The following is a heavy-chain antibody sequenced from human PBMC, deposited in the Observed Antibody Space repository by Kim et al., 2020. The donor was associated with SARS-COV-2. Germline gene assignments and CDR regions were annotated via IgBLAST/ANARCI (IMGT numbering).Heavy chain of an antibody. D-gene: IGHD3-10*01. CDR3: ARDRFGATTKPVRRGWFDP. J-gene: IGHJ5*02. Sequence: GGSLRLSCAASGFTFSSYSMNWVRQAPGKGLEWVSSISSSSSYIYYADSVKGRFTISRDNAKNSLYLQMNSLRAEDTAVYYCARDRFGATTKPVRRGWFDPWGQGTLVTVSS. CDR1: GFTFSSYS. CDR2: ISSSSSYI. V-gene: IGHV3-21*01.